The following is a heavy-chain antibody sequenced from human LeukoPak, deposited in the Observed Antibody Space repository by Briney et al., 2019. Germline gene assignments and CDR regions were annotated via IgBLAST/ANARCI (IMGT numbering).Heavy chain of an antibody. CDR2: IYYSGST. V-gene: IGHV4-39*01. J-gene: IGHJ4*02. D-gene: IGHD3-22*01. CDR3: ASPPENTYYYDSSGYYHY. Sequence: SETLSLTCTVPGGSISGIPYYWGWIRQPPGKGLEWIGSIYYSGSTYYNASLKSRVAISLDTSKNQFSLKLSSVTAADTAVYYCASPPENTYYYDSSGYYHYWGQGTLVTVSS. CDR1: GGSISGIPYY.